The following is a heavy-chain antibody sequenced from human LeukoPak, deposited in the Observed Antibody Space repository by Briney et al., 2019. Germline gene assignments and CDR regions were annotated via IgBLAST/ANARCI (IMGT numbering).Heavy chain of an antibody. D-gene: IGHD2-8*02. CDR3: ARDTDASLDS. CDR1: GGTFSNSW. J-gene: IGHJ4*02. Sequence: GGSLRLSCAASGGTFSNSWMAWVRQAPGKGLEWVANIKQDGSTKHYADSLTQRFTTSRDNPTHLMYVQLTSPRAAATAVYYCARDTDASLDSWGPGILVTVAS. CDR2: IKQDGSTK. V-gene: IGHV3-7*01.